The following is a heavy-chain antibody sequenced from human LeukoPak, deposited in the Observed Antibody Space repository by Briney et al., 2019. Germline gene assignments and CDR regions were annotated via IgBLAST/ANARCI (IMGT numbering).Heavy chain of an antibody. CDR3: ARDSASRGLDY. Sequence: SETLSLTCTVSGGSISGYYWSWVRQPPGKGLEWIGYIYDSESIKCNPSLQSRVTISADTSKNQFSLKLNSVTAADTAVYYCARDSASRGLDYWGQGTLVSVSS. CDR2: IYDSESI. D-gene: IGHD3-10*01. V-gene: IGHV4-59*01. CDR1: GGSISGYY. J-gene: IGHJ4*02.